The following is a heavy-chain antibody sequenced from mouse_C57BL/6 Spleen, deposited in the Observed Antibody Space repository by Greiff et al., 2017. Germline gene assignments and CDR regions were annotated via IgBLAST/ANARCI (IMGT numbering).Heavy chain of an antibody. D-gene: IGHD1-1*01. CDR1: GYTFTSYW. J-gene: IGHJ2*01. V-gene: IGHV1-53*01. CDR3: ARGDYGRSPDY. CDR2: INPSNGGT. Sequence: QVQLQQPGTELVKPGASVKLSCKASGYTFTSYWMPWVKQRPGQGLEWIGNINPSNGGTNYNEKFKSKATLTVDKSSSTAYMQLSSLTSEDSAVYDCARGDYGRSPDYWGQGTTLTVSS.